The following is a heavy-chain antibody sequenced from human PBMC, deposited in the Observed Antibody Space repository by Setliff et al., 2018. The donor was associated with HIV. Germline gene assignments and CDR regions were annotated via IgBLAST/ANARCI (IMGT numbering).Heavy chain of an antibody. CDR1: GYTFTSNA. CDR3: ARTRNIHYYCYMDV. J-gene: IGHJ6*03. CDR2: IDAGNGDT. Sequence: ASVKVSCKASGYTFTSNAIHWVRQAPGQSLEWMGWIDAGNGDTKYSQNFQDRLTITADGSTDTTYMELSRLTPEDTALYFCARTRNIHYYCYMDVWGKGTTVTVSS. V-gene: IGHV1-3*01.